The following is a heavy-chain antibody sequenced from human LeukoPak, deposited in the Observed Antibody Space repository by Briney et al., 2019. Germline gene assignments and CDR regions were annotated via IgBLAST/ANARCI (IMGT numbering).Heavy chain of an antibody. V-gene: IGHV3-7*05. CDR3: AKDRREWELFDY. CDR2: INRDGSEK. D-gene: IGHD1-26*01. J-gene: IGHJ4*02. Sequence: GGSQRLSCAASGFTLSSYWMSWVRQAPGKGLEWVANINRDGSEKYYVDSVKGRFTISRDNSKNTLYLQMNSLRAEDTAVYYCAKDRREWELFDYWGQGTLVTVSS. CDR1: GFTLSSYW.